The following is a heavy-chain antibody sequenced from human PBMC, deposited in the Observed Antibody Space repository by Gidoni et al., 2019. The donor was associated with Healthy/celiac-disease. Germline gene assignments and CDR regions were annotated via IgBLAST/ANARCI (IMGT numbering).Heavy chain of an antibody. CDR3: ARTVNGYYDSKHFDY. J-gene: IGHJ4*02. V-gene: IGHV2-70*01. D-gene: IGHD3-22*01. CDR1: GFSLSTSGMC. CDR2: IDWDDDK. Sequence: QVTLRESGPALVKPTQTLTLTCPFSGFSLSTSGMCVSWIRQPPGKALEWLALIDWDDDKYYSTSLKTRLTISKDTSKNQVVLTMTNMDPVDTATYYCARTVNGYYDSKHFDYWGQGTLVTVSS.